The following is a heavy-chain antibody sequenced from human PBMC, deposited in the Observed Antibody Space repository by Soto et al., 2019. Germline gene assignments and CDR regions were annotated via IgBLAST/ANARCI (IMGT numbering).Heavy chain of an antibody. D-gene: IGHD6-19*01. CDR3: ARATYSNAWYRFDL. CDR1: GFTFSGYW. V-gene: IGHV3-7*03. Sequence: GSLRLSCEASGFTFSGYWMSWVRQAPGKGLEWVADIKHDGSVQYYVDSVKGRLTISRDNAKKQLYLQMNGLRAEDTALYYCARATYSNAWYRFDLWGQGTLVTVSS. J-gene: IGHJ4*02. CDR2: IKHDGSVQ.